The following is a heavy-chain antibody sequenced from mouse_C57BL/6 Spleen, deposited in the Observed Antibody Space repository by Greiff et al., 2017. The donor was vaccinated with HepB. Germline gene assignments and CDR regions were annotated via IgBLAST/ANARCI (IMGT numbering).Heavy chain of an antibody. Sequence: QVQLQQPGAELVRPGSSVKLSCKASGYTFTSYWMHWVKQRPIQGLEWIGNIDPSDSETHYNQKFKDKATLTVDKSSSTAYMQLSSLTSEDSAVYYCARWLRRAGHYYAMDYWGQGTSVTVSS. CDR1: GYTFTSYW. J-gene: IGHJ4*01. V-gene: IGHV1-52*01. CDR2: IDPSDSET. CDR3: ARWLRRAGHYYAMDY. D-gene: IGHD2-2*01.